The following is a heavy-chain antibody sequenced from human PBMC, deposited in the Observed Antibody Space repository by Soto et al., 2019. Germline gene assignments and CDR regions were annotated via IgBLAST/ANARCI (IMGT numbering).Heavy chain of an antibody. J-gene: IGHJ6*02. Sequence: ASVKVSCKASGYNFTNYHIHWVRQAPGQGLEWMGWISSYTGNTYYQHSANTNYAQNLQGRVTMTTDTSTSTAYMDLRSLRSDDTAVYYCAREGKVGTTSPWMDVWGQGTTVTVSS. V-gene: IGHV1-18*04. CDR3: AREGKVGTTSPWMDV. CDR2: ISSYTGNTYYQHSANT. D-gene: IGHD1-26*01. CDR1: GYNFTNYH.